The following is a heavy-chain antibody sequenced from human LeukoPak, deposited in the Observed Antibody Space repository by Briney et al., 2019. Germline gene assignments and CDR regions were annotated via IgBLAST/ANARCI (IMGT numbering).Heavy chain of an antibody. D-gene: IGHD6-6*01. V-gene: IGHV1-2*06. CDR2: INPNSGGT. Sequence: ASVKVSCKASGYTFTGYYMHWVRQAPGQGLEWMGRINPNSGGTNYAQKFQGRVTMTRDTSISTAYMELSRLRSDDTAVYYCARAKSIPEHNWFDPWGQRTLVTVSS. CDR3: ARAKSIPEHNWFDP. CDR1: GYTFTGYY. J-gene: IGHJ5*02.